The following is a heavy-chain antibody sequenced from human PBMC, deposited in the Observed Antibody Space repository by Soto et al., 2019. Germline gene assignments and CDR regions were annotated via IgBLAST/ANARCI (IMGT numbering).Heavy chain of an antibody. D-gene: IGHD6-13*01. J-gene: IGHJ4*02. CDR2: INSDGSST. Sequence: EVQLVESGGGLVQPGGSLRLSCAASGFTFSSYWMHWVRQAPGKGLVWVSRINSDGSSTSYADSVKGRVTISRDNAKNSLNLQMNSLRAEDTAVYSCASGDAAAGTVYWGQGTLVTVSS. CDR3: ASGDAAAGTVY. V-gene: IGHV3-74*01. CDR1: GFTFSSYW.